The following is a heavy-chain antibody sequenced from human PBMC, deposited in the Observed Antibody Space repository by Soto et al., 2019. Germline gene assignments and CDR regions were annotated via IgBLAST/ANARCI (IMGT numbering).Heavy chain of an antibody. D-gene: IGHD3-9*01. V-gene: IGHV3-11*05. CDR1: GFTFSDYY. Sequence: QVQLVESGGGLVKPGGSLRLSCAASGFTFSDYYVSWIRQAPGKGLESVSYISSSSSYTNYADSVKGRFTISRDNAKNSLYLQMISLRAEDTAVYYCARFSTGLTGYTRDAFDIWGRGTMVTVSA. J-gene: IGHJ3*02. CDR3: ARFSTGLTGYTRDAFDI. CDR2: ISSSSSYT.